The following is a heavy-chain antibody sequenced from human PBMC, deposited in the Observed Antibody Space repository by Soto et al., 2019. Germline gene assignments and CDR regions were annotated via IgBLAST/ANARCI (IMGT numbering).Heavy chain of an antibody. Sequence: GGSLRLSCAASGFTFSTYSMNWVRQAPGKGLEWVSSISSSSSYISYADSVKGRFTISRDNAKNSLYLQMNSLRAEDTAVYYRARAGYCINGVCYREAFDIWGQGTMVTVSS. D-gene: IGHD2-8*01. J-gene: IGHJ3*02. CDR1: GFTFSTYS. V-gene: IGHV3-21*01. CDR3: ARAGYCINGVCYREAFDI. CDR2: ISSSSSYI.